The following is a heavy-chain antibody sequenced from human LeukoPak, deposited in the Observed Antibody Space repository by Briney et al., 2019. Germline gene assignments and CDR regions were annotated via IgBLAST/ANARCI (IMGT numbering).Heavy chain of an antibody. J-gene: IGHJ5*02. Sequence: TLSLTCTVSGGSISSGSYYWSWIRQPAGKGLEWIGRIYTSGSINYNPSLKSRVTISVDTSKNQFSLKLSSVTAADTAVYYCARDGWFGELTSWGQGTLVTVSS. V-gene: IGHV4-61*02. D-gene: IGHD3-10*01. CDR2: IYTSGSI. CDR1: GGSISSGSYY. CDR3: ARDGWFGELTS.